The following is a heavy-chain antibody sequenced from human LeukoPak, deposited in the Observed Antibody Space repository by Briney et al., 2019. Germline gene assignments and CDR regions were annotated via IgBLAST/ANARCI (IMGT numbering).Heavy chain of an antibody. D-gene: IGHD3-22*01. Sequence: ASVKVSCKASGYTFTGYYMHWVRQAPGQGLEWMGRINPNSGGTNYAQKFQGRVTITRDTSISTAYMELSRLRSDDTAVYYCASLPYYYDSSGYSLDPWGQGTLVTVSS. CDR2: INPNSGGT. CDR3: ASLPYYYDSSGYSLDP. CDR1: GYTFTGYY. V-gene: IGHV1-2*06. J-gene: IGHJ5*02.